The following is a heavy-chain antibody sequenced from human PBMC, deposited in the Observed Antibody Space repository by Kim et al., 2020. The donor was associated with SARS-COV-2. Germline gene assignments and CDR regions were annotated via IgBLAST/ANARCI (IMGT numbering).Heavy chain of an antibody. CDR3: ARPVAGGYSYGFNY. Sequence: SETLSLTCIVSGGSISSSSYYWGWLRQPPGKGREWIRSIYVSGSTYYNPSLTSRLSISLDTSKNQFSLKLNSVTAADTAVYYCARPVAGGYSYGFNYWGQGIPVTVSS. J-gene: IGHJ4*02. D-gene: IGHD5-18*01. V-gene: IGHV4-39*01. CDR1: GGSISSSSYY. CDR2: IYVSGST.